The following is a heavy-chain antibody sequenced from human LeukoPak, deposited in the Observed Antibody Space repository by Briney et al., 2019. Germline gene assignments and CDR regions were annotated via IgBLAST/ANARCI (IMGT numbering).Heavy chain of an antibody. CDR3: ARDRSYTMDL. CDR2: IKGDGSST. J-gene: IGHJ6*02. V-gene: IGHV3-74*01. Sequence: GGSLRLSCAASEFTFSSYWMHWVRQAPGKGLVWVSLIKGDGSSTNYADSVKGRFTISRDNAKNTLYLQMNSLRDEDTAVYYCARDRSYTMDLWGQGTTVTVSS. CDR1: EFTFSSYW.